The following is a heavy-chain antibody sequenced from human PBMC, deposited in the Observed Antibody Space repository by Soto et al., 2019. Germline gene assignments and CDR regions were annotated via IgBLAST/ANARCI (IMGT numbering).Heavy chain of an antibody. D-gene: IGHD3-16*02. CDR3: ARAPRYDYVWGSYRY. J-gene: IGHJ4*02. Sequence: GSLRLSCAAXGFTFSSYWMHWVRQAPGKGLVWVSRINSDGSSTSYADSVKGRFTISRDNAKNTLYLQMNSLRAEDTAVYYCARAPRYDYVWGSYRYWGQGTLVTVSS. CDR1: GFTFSSYW. V-gene: IGHV3-74*01. CDR2: INSDGSST.